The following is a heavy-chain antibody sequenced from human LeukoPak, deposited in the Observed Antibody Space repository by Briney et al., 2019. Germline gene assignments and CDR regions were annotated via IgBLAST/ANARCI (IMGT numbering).Heavy chain of an antibody. CDR1: GFTFSSYE. D-gene: IGHD4-17*01. J-gene: IGHJ4*02. Sequence: PGGSLRLSCAASGFTFSSYEMNWVRQAPGKGLEGVSYISRSGSTIYYEDSVKGRFTISRDNAKNSLYLQMNSLRAEDTAVYYCARAPYGVFDYWGQGPLVTVSS. CDR2: ISRSGSTI. V-gene: IGHV3-48*03. CDR3: ARAPYGVFDY.